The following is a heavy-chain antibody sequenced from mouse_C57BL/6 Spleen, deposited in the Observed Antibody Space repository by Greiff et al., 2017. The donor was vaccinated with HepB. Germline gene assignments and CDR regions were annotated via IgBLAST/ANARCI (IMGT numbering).Heavy chain of an antibody. CDR1: GYTFTSYW. CDR2: IYPGNSDT. J-gene: IGHJ2*01. CDR3: TRPYDYDGFDY. V-gene: IGHV1-5*01. Sequence: VQLQQSGTVLARPGASVKMSCKTSGYTFTSYWMHWVKQRPGQGLEWIGAIYPGNSDTSYNQKFKGKAKLTAVTPASTAYMELSSLTDEDSAVYYCTRPYDYDGFDYWGQGTTLTVSS. D-gene: IGHD2-4*01.